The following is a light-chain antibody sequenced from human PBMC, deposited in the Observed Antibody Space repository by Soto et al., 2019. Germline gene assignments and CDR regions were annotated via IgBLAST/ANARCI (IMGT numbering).Light chain of an antibody. V-gene: IGLV2-14*01. CDR1: SSDVGYYNY. CDR3: SSYTTSSTLWV. Sequence: QSALTQPASVSGSPGQSITISCTGTSSDVGYYNYVSWYQQHPGKAPKLMISEVSNRPSGVSNRISGSKSGNTASLTISGLQAEDEADYYCSSYTTSSTLWVFGGGTQLTVL. CDR2: EVS. J-gene: IGLJ3*02.